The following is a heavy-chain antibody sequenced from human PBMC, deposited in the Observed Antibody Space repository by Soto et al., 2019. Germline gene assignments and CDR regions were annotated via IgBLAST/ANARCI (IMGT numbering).Heavy chain of an antibody. CDR1: GLSFRGYY. CDR2: INHSGST. CDR3: ARHRTSARLRPYYHYGMDV. V-gene: IGHV4-34*01. D-gene: IGHD1-26*01. Sequence: SETLSLTCAFYGLSFRGYYWSWIRQPPGKGLEWIGEINHSGSTNYNPSLKSRFTISRDNAKNSLYLQMNSLRAEDTAVYYCARHRTSARLRPYYHYGMDVWGQGTTVTVSS. J-gene: IGHJ6*02.